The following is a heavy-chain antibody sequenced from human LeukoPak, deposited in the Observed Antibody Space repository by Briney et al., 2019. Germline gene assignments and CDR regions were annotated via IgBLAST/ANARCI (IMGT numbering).Heavy chain of an antibody. V-gene: IGHV4-30-2*01. CDR1: GGSISSGGYS. CDR2: IYHSGST. CDR3: ARGGEMAYPFDY. Sequence: SETLSLTCAVSGGSISSGGYSWSWIRQPPGKGLEWIGYIYHSGSTYYNPSLKSRVTISVDRSKNQFSLKLSSVTAADTAVYYCARGGEMAYPFDYWGQGTLVTVSS. D-gene: IGHD5-24*01. J-gene: IGHJ4*02.